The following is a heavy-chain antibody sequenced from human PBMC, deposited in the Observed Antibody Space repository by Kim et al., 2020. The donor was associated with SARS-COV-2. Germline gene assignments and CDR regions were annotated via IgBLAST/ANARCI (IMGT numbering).Heavy chain of an antibody. Sequence: TYYADSMKGRFTISRDNSKNTLYLQMNSLRAEDTAVYYCAKDLLANWFDPWGQGTLVTVSS. CDR3: AKDLLANWFDP. D-gene: IGHD5-12*01. J-gene: IGHJ5*02. V-gene: IGHV3-23*01. CDR2: T.